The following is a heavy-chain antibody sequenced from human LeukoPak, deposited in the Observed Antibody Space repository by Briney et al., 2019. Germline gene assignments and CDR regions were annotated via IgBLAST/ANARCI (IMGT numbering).Heavy chain of an antibody. CDR1: GFTFSSYG. Sequence: GRSLRLSCAASGFTFSSYGVHWVRQAPGKGLEWVAVISYDGSNKYYADSVKGRFTISRDSSMNTLYLQMNSLRAEDTAVYYCAKDYDFWSGYSLAFDIWGQGTMVTVSS. V-gene: IGHV3-30*18. CDR3: AKDYDFWSGYSLAFDI. CDR2: ISYDGSNK. J-gene: IGHJ3*02. D-gene: IGHD3-3*01.